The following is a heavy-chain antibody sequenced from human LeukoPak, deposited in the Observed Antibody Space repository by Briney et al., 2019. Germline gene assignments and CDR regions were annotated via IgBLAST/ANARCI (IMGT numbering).Heavy chain of an antibody. CDR2: IIPIFGTA. CDR1: GGTFSSYA. Sequence: SVKVSCKTSGGTFSSYAISWVRQAPGQGLEWMGGIIPIFGTANYAQKFQGRVTITADESTSTAYMELSSLRSEDTAVYYCARGSRNYYGSGSYYPYYYYGMDVWGQGTTVTVSS. D-gene: IGHD3-10*01. CDR3: ARGSRNYYGSGSYYPYYYYGMDV. V-gene: IGHV1-69*13. J-gene: IGHJ6*02.